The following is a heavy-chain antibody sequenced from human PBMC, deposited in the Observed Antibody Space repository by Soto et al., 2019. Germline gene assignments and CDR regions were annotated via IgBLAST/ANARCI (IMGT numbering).Heavy chain of an antibody. CDR3: ARGLGSRSSGVSFDP. D-gene: IGHD2-8*01. Sequence: PWGTLCLTCAVYVLSFSGYCWSWVRQPPGKGLEWIGEINHSGSTNYNPSLKSRVTISVDTSKNQFSLKLSSVTAADTAVYYCARGLGSRSSGVSFDPWGQGTLVTVSS. CDR2: INHSGST. V-gene: IGHV4-34*01. CDR1: VLSFSGYC. J-gene: IGHJ5*02.